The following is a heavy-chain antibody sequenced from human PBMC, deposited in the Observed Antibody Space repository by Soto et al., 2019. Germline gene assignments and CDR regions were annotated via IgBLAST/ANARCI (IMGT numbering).Heavy chain of an antibody. CDR3: ASAAGSRSQLSFWNHGLDV. D-gene: IGHD5-18*01. CDR2: ISSSSSYT. Sequence: GVFQRHSWAAAGCNIVDHCMSWISKAQGKGLEWVSDISSSSSYTNYADSVKGRFTISRDNAKNALYLQMNSLRAEDTAVYYCASAAGSRSQLSFWNHGLDVWGQPPSRTVSS. V-gene: IGHV3-11*06. J-gene: IGHJ6*02. CDR1: GCNIVDHC.